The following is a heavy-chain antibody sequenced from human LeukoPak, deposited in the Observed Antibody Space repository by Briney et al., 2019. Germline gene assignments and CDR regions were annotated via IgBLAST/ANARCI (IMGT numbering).Heavy chain of an antibody. J-gene: IGHJ4*02. CDR3: ATAYSNYIYFEY. V-gene: IGHV4-59*01. CDR2: VYYNGNT. CDR1: GGSISSYY. Sequence: SETLSLTCTVSGGSISSYYWSWIRQPPGEGLEWIGYVYYNGNTNYNPSLMSRVTISVAPSKNQFSLRLSSMTAADTAVYYCATAYSNYIYFEYWGQGIPVTVSS. D-gene: IGHD4-11*01.